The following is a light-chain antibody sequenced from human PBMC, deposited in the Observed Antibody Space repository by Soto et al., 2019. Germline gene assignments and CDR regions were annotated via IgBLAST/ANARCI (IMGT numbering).Light chain of an antibody. Sequence: DIRMTQSPSSLSASVGDRVTITCRASQGISNFLAWYQQKPGKAPKLLISAASTLQSGVSSRFSGSGSGTDFTLIISSLQPEDVATYYCQKYTSAPRTFGQGTKVEIK. CDR2: AAS. CDR1: QGISNF. CDR3: QKYTSAPRT. J-gene: IGKJ1*01. V-gene: IGKV1-27*01.